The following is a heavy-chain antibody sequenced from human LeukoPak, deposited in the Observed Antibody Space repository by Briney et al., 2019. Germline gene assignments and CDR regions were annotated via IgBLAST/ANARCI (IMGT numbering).Heavy chain of an antibody. J-gene: IGHJ3*02. CDR3: TTGLHAEYYYYDSSGYRVDDAFDI. V-gene: IGHV3-15*01. D-gene: IGHD3-22*01. CDR1: GFTFSAYS. CDR2: IRSKTYGGTT. Sequence: GGSVRLSCATSGFTFSAYSMNWVRQAPGKGLEWVGFIRSKTYGGTTEYAASLKGRFTISRDDSKNTLYLQMNSLKTEDTAVYYCTTGLHAEYYYYDSSGYRVDDAFDIWGQGTMVTVSS.